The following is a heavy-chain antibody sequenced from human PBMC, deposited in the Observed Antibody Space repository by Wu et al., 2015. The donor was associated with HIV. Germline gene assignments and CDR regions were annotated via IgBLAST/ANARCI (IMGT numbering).Heavy chain of an antibody. J-gene: IGHJ2*01. CDR3: ARVQFDPRYYTYFDL. CDR2: MNPKNGHI. CDR1: HLSNYP. Sequence: QLVQSDRRRRGLGPSVRVVLQGRLHLSNYPIGWVRQAPGQRLEWMGWMNPKNGHIQPAQRFQDKITMSTNNSAHTAYMELKSLTSDDTAIYFCARVQFDPRYYTYFDLWGQGTLVIVSS. D-gene: IGHD2-21*01. V-gene: IGHV1-18*01.